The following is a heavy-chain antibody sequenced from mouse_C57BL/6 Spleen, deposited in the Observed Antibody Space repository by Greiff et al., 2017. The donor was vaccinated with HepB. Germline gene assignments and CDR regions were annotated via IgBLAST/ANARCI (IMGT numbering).Heavy chain of an antibody. Sequence: QVHVKQPGAELVKPGASVKLSSKASGYTFTSYWMHWVKQRPGRGLEWIGRIDPNSGGTKYNEKFKSKATLTVDKPSSTAYMQLSSLTSEDSAVYYCARSPLFYYDYDWYFDVWGTGTTVTVSS. CDR1: GYTFTSYW. CDR2: IDPNSGGT. D-gene: IGHD2-4*01. CDR3: ARSPLFYYDYDWYFDV. J-gene: IGHJ1*03. V-gene: IGHV1-62-3*01.